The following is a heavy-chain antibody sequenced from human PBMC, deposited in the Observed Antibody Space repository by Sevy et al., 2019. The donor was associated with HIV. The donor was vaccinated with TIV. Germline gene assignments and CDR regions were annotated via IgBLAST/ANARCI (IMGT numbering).Heavy chain of an antibody. CDR3: ARDMADTPMVNDAFDI. CDR2: IRQDGSEK. D-gene: IGHD5-18*01. CDR1: GFTFSSYW. V-gene: IGHV3-7*03. Sequence: GGSLRLSCAASGFTFSSYWMSWVRQAPGKGLEWVANIRQDGSEKYYVDSVKGRFTISRDNAKNSLYLQMNSLRAEDTAVYYCARDMADTPMVNDAFDIWGHGTMVTVSS. J-gene: IGHJ3*02.